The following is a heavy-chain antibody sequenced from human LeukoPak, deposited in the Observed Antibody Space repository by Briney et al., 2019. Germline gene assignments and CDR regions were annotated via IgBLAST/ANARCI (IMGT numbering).Heavy chain of an antibody. CDR1: GGSFSGYY. V-gene: IGHV4-34*01. J-gene: IGHJ4*02. CDR2: INHSGST. D-gene: IGHD3-22*01. CDR3: ARDKPTHYCDSSGWVYYFDY. Sequence: PSETLSLTCAVYGGSFSGYYWSWIRQPPGKGLEWIGEINHSGSTNYNPSLKSRVTISVDTSKNQFSLKLSSVTAADTAVYYCARDKPTHYCDSSGWVYYFDYWGQGTLVTVSS.